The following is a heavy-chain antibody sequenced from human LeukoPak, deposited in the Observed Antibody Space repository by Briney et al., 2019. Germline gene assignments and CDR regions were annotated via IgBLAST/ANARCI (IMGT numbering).Heavy chain of an antibody. J-gene: IGHJ4*02. V-gene: IGHV3-33*01. CDR1: GFTFSSYG. CDR2: IWYDGSNK. D-gene: IGHD4-23*01. CDR3: ARELRETTVVTPPFDY. Sequence: GALRLSCAASGFTFSSYGMHWVRQAPGKGLEWVAVIWYDGSNKYYADSVKGRFTISRDNSKNTLYLQMNSLRADDTAVYYCARELRETTVVTPPFDYWGQGTLVTVSS.